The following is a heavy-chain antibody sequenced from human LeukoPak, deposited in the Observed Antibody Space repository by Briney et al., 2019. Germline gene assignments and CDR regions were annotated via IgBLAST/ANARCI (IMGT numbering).Heavy chain of an antibody. Sequence: AGSLRLSCAASGFTFSSYSMNWVRQAPGKGLEWVSSISSSSSYIYYEDSVKGRFTISRDNAKNSLYLQRNSLRAEDTAVYYCARGPHSSDPKIWGQGKIWTVSS. V-gene: IGHV3-21*01. J-gene: IGHJ3*02. D-gene: IGHD6-19*01. CDR1: GFTFSSYS. CDR2: ISSSSSYI. CDR3: ARGPHSSDPKI.